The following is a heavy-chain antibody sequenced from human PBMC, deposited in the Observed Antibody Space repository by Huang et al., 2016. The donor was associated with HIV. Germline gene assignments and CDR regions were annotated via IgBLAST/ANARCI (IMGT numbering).Heavy chain of an antibody. CDR3: ARRYNSRRDY. CDR2: INHSGNT. J-gene: IGHJ4*02. Sequence: QVQLEQWGAGLLKASETLSLTCAVYGGSFSGYYWNWLRQAPGKGLEGVGEINHSGNTNYNPSRKSRVNMSVDTSKSQFSLYLTSLSAADTGTYFCARRYNSRRDYWGRGTLVTVHS. CDR1: GGSFSGYY. V-gene: IGHV4-34*02. D-gene: IGHD3-22*01.